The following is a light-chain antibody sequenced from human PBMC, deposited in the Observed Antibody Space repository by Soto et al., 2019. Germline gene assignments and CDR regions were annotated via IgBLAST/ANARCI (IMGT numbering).Light chain of an antibody. Sequence: EIVMTQSPATLSVSPGERATLSCGASQSVGTYLAWYQQKPGQAPRLLIYGASTRAAGISPRFSGGGSGTEFTLTISSLQSEDFAVYYCQQYNDWPRTFGQGTKVGIK. CDR1: QSVGTY. CDR2: GAS. CDR3: QQYNDWPRT. V-gene: IGKV3-15*01. J-gene: IGKJ1*01.